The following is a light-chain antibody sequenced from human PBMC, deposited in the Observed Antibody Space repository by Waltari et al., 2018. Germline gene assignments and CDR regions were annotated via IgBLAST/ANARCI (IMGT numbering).Light chain of an antibody. J-gene: IGKJ4*01. CDR1: ESISNN. CDR3: QQYKNWPPIT. Sequence: ETVMTQSPATLSVSPGERATLSCRASESISNNLACYQEKPGQAPRLLIYRASSRATGIPARFSGSGSGTEFTLTISSLQSEDFAVYYCQQYKNWPPITFGGGTKVEI. CDR2: RAS. V-gene: IGKV3-15*01.